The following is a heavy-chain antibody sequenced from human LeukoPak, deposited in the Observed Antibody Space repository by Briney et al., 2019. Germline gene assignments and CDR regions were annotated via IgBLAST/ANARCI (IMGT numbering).Heavy chain of an antibody. V-gene: IGHV4-39*07. J-gene: IGHJ5*02. CDR3: ARGFQQMATITGFNL. Sequence: SETLSLTCTVSRDSISSTIHYWGWIRQPPGKGLEWIGSVYFNGNTYYNPSLKSRVTISVDRSKNQFSLNLNSVTAADTAVYYCARGFQQMATITGFNLWGQGILVTVSS. CDR1: RDSISSTIHY. CDR2: VYFNGNT. D-gene: IGHD5-24*01.